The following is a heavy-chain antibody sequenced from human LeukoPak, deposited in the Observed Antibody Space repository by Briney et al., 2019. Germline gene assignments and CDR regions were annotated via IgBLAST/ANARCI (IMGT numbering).Heavy chain of an antibody. CDR3: AKDQDSYMVRGVIRGYYYYGMDV. D-gene: IGHD3-10*01. CDR1: GFTFSSYG. J-gene: IGHJ6*04. Sequence: GRSLRLSCAAPGFTFSSYGMHWVRQAPGKGLEWVAVISYDGSNKYYADSVKGRFTISRDNSKNTLYLQMNSLRAEDTAVYYCAKDQDSYMVRGVIRGYYYYGMDVWGKGTTVTVSS. CDR2: ISYDGSNK. V-gene: IGHV3-30*18.